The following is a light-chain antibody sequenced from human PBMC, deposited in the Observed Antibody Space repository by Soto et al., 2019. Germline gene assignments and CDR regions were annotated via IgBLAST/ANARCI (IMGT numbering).Light chain of an antibody. Sequence: EIVLTQSPATLSLSPGDRATLSCRASQSVGSYLAWYQQRPGQTPRLLIYDASTRATAIPARFSGSGSGTDFTLTISSLEPEDFAVYYCQQRSNWLFVPGTKVDIK. J-gene: IGKJ3*01. CDR1: QSVGSY. CDR2: DAS. CDR3: QQRSNWL. V-gene: IGKV3-11*01.